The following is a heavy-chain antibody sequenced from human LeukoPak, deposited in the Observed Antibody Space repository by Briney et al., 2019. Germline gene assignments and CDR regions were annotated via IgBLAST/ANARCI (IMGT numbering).Heavy chain of an antibody. J-gene: IGHJ6*02. D-gene: IGHD2-2*02. CDR3: AKDQGALPAAIPYYYYYYGMDV. CDR2: ISGSGGST. V-gene: IGHV3-23*01. CDR1: GFTFSSYA. Sequence: GSLRLSCAASGFTFSSYAMSWVRQAPGKGLEWVSAISGSGGSTYYADSVKGRFTISRDNSKNTLYLQMNSLRAEDTAVYYCAKDQGALPAAIPYYYYYYGMDVWGQGTTVTVSS.